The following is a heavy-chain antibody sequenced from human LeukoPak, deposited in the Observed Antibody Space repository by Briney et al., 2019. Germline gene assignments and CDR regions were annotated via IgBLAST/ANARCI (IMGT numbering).Heavy chain of an antibody. CDR3: ATSPGGWENWFDP. Sequence: ASVKVSCKASGGTFSSYAISWVRQAPGQGLEWMGRIIPILGIANYAQMFQGRVTITADKSTSTAYMELSSLRSEDTAVYYCATSPGGWENWFDPWGQGTLVTVSS. V-gene: IGHV1-69*04. CDR2: IIPILGIA. D-gene: IGHD1-26*01. CDR1: GGTFSSYA. J-gene: IGHJ5*02.